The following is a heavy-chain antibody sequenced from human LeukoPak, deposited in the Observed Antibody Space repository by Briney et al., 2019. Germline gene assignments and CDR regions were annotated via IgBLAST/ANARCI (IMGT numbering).Heavy chain of an antibody. Sequence: GGSLRLSCTASGFTFSAYAMMWVRQAPGKGPEWVSAIRGDGGSAFYADSVKGRFTISRDNSKYTLFLQMNSLRAEDTAVYYCARDPNGDYIGAFDMWGPGTMVTVSS. J-gene: IGHJ3*02. D-gene: IGHD4-17*01. CDR2: IRGDGGSA. V-gene: IGHV3-23*01. CDR1: GFTFSAYA. CDR3: ARDPNGDYIGAFDM.